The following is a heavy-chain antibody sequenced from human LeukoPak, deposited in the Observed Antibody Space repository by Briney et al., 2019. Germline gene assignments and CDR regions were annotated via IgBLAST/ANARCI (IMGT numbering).Heavy chain of an antibody. V-gene: IGHV3-43D*03. D-gene: IGHD3-10*01. J-gene: IGHJ4*02. Sequence: GGSLRLSCAASGFTFDDYAMHWVRQAPGKGLEWVSLISWDGGSTYYADSVKGRFSISRDNSKNSMYLQMNSLRAEDTALYYCAKAIYYYGSGSYSPLYYFDYWGQGTLVTVSS. CDR2: ISWDGGST. CDR3: AKAIYYYGSGSYSPLYYFDY. CDR1: GFTFDDYA.